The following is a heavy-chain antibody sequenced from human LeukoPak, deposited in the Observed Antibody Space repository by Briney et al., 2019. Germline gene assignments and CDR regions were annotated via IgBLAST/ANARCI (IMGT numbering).Heavy chain of an antibody. Sequence: PGGSLRLSCAASGVTFKSYAMSWVRQAPGKGLEWVSTISGSGGSTYYADSVKGRFTISRDNSKNTLYLQMNSPRAEDTAVYYCAKDVNIYGLGYFDYWGQGTLVTVSS. CDR1: GVTFKSYA. D-gene: IGHD4-17*01. CDR2: ISGSGGST. J-gene: IGHJ4*02. V-gene: IGHV3-23*01. CDR3: AKDVNIYGLGYFDY.